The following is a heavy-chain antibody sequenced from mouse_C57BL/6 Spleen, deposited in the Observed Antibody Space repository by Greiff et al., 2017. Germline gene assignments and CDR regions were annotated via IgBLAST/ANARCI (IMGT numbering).Heavy chain of an antibody. CDR1: GFTFSSYA. D-gene: IGHD1-1*01. J-gene: IGHJ1*03. V-gene: IGHV5-4*01. CDR2: ISDGGSYT. CDR3: ALRGSSPYWYFDV. Sequence: EVHLVESGGGLVKPGGSLKLSCAASGFTFSSYAMSWVRQTPEKRLAWVATISDGGSYTYYPDTVKGRFTISRDNAKNNLYLQMSHLKSEDTASYYCALRGSSPYWYFDVWGTGTTVTVSS.